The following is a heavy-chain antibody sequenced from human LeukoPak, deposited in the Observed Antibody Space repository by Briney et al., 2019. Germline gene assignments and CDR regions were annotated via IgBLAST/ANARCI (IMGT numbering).Heavy chain of an antibody. D-gene: IGHD6-19*01. CDR2: INSDGSST. J-gene: IGHJ4*02. Sequence: GGSLRLSCAASGFTFSSCWMHWVRQAPWKGLVWVSRINSDGSSTNYADSVKGRFTISRDNAKNTLYLQMNSLRAEDTAVYYCARVGYNSEWYIGNWGQGTLVTVSS. CDR1: GFTFSSCW. V-gene: IGHV3-74*01. CDR3: ARVGYNSEWYIGN.